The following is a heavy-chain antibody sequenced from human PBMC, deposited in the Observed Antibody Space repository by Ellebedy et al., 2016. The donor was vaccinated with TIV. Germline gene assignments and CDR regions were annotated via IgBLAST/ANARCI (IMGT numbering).Heavy chain of an antibody. J-gene: IGHJ5*02. CDR1: GFTFSNYA. D-gene: IGHD3-10*01. Sequence: GESLKISCVVSGFTFSNYAMHWVRQAPGKGLEYVSAIYNNGGSTYYADSVKGRFTISRDNAKNLLYLQMNSLGVEDTAVYYCAAGSKEYWFDPWGQGTLVTVSS. CDR3: AAGSKEYWFDP. CDR2: IYNNGGST. V-gene: IGHV3-64*04.